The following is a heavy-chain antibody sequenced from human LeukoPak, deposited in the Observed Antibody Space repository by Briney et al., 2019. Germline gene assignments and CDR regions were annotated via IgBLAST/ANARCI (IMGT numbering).Heavy chain of an antibody. CDR2: FYDSGST. CDR1: GGSISSSTYY. V-gene: IGHV4-39*01. J-gene: IGHJ4*02. D-gene: IGHD1-14*01. CDR3: ARGMRTFDY. Sequence: SETLSLTCTVSGGSISSSTYYWDWIRQPPGKGLEWIGNFYDSGSTWYNPSLKSRVTISGDTSKNQFSLKLSSVTAADTAVYYCARGMRTFDYWGQGTLVTVSS.